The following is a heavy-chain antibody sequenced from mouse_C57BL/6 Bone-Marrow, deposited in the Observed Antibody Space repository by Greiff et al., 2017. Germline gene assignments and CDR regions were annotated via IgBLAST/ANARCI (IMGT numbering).Heavy chain of an antibody. CDR2: INPGSGGT. Sequence: QVQLQQSGAELVRPGTSVKVSCKASGYAFTNYLIEWVKQRPGQGLEWIGVINPGSGGTNYNEKFKGKATLTADKSSSTAYMQLSSLTSEDSAVYFCARRALVPCYWYFDVWGTGTTVTVSS. D-gene: IGHD5-1*01. CDR3: ARRALVPCYWYFDV. CDR1: GYAFTNYL. J-gene: IGHJ1*03. V-gene: IGHV1-54*01.